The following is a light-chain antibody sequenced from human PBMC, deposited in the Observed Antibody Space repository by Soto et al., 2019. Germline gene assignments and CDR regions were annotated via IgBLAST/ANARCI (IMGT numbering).Light chain of an antibody. CDR1: SSDVGSYNL. J-gene: IGLJ3*02. CDR3: CSYAGSSTLWV. Sequence: QSVLTQPASVSGSPGQSITISCTGASSDVGSYNLVSWYQQHPGQAPKLVISEGSKRPSGVSNRFSGSKSGNTASLTISGLQAEDEADYYCCSYAGSSTLWVFGGGTNVTAL. CDR2: EGS. V-gene: IGLV2-23*01.